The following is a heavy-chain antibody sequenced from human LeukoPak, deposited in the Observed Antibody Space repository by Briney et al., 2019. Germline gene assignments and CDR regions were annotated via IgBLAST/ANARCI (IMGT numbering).Heavy chain of an antibody. D-gene: IGHD3-10*01. Sequence: SETLSLTCSVSGSSIASRNWWGWIRQPPGKGLEWIGYIYYTGSIYYNPSLKSRVTMSVDTSKNQFSLRLSSVTAVDTAVYYCARKSDAKSYYPDWGQGTLVTISS. CDR3: ARKSDAKSYYPD. CDR2: IYYTGSI. J-gene: IGHJ4*02. CDR1: GSSIASRNW. V-gene: IGHV4-28*05.